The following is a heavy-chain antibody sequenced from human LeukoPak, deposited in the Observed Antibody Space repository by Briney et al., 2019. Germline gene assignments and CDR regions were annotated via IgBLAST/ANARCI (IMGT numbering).Heavy chain of an antibody. CDR2: IYSGGST. D-gene: IGHD3-10*01. V-gene: IGHV3-66*01. CDR1: GFTISSNY. CDR3: AREYSMVRPYYYMDV. J-gene: IGHJ6*03. Sequence: GGSLRLSCAASGFTISSNYMSWVRQAPGKGLEWVSVIYSGGSTYYADSVKGRFTISRDNSKNTLYLQMNSLRAEDTAVYYCAREYSMVRPYYYMDVWGKGTTVTISS.